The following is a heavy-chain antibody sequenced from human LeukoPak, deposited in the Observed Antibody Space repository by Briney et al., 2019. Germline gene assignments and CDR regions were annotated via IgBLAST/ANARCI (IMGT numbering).Heavy chain of an antibody. J-gene: IGHJ4*02. CDR1: GFTFSSYS. V-gene: IGHV3-21*01. CDR3: VRAPRGTVTHDY. Sequence: PGGSLRLSCAASGFTFSSYSMKWVRQAPGKGLEWVSSISSSSSYIYYADSVKGRFTISRDNAKNSLYLQMNSLRAEDTAVYYCVRAPRGTVTHDYWGQGTLVTVSS. CDR2: ISSSSSYI. D-gene: IGHD4-17*01.